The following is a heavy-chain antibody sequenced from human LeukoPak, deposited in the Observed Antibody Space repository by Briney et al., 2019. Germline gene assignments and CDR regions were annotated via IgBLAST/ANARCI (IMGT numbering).Heavy chain of an antibody. CDR2: IYYSGST. V-gene: IGHV4-39*01. CDR1: GGSISSSSYY. CDR3: ASLNYYALTIEG. J-gene: IGHJ3*01. D-gene: IGHD3-10*01. Sequence: SETLSLTCTVSGGSISSSSYYWGWIRQPPGKGLEWIGSIYYSGSTYYNPSLKSRVTISVDTSKNQFSLKLSSVTAADTAVYYCASLNYYALTIEGWGQGTMVTVSS.